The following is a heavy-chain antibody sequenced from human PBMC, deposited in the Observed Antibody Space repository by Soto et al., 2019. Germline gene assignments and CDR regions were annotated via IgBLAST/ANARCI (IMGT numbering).Heavy chain of an antibody. CDR3: AKKYYGSGSYYNPVDY. V-gene: IGHV3-23*01. CDR2: ISGSGGST. J-gene: IGHJ4*02. CDR1: GFTFSSYA. D-gene: IGHD3-10*01. Sequence: EVQVLESGGGLVQPGGSLRLSCAASGFTFSSYAMSWVRQAPGKGLEWVSGISGSGGSTYYADSVKGRFTISRDNSKNTLYLQMNSLRAEDTAVYYCAKKYYGSGSYYNPVDYWGQGTLVTVSS.